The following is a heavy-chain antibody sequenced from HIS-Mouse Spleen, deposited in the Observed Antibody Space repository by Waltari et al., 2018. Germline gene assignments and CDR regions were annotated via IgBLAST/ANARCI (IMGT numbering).Heavy chain of an antibody. CDR1: GGSISSGGYY. CDR2: IYYSGRT. V-gene: IGHV4-31*03. CDR3: ARGGPLTGDRADAFDI. Sequence: QVQLQESGPGLVKPSQTLSLTCTVSGGSISSGGYYWSWIRQHPGKGLEWIGYIYYSGRTYYNPSLKPRVTISVDTSKNQFSLKLSSVTAADTAVYYCARGGPLTGDRADAFDIWGQGTMVTVSS. D-gene: IGHD3-9*01. J-gene: IGHJ3*02.